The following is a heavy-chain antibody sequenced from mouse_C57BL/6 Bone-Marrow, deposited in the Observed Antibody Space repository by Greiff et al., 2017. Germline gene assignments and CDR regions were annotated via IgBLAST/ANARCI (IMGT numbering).Heavy chain of an antibody. J-gene: IGHJ2*01. CDR2: IYPSGGST. V-gene: IGHV1-85*01. Sequence: QVQLQQSGPELVKPGASVKLSCKASGYTFTSYDINWVKQRPGQGLEWIGWIYPSGGSTKYNEKFKGKATLTVDTPSSTAYMELHSLTSEDSAVYFCARRDATDYWGQGTTLTVSS. CDR1: GYTFTSYD. CDR3: ARRDATDY.